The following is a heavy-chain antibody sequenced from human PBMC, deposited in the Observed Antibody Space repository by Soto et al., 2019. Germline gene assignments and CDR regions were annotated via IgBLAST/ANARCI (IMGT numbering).Heavy chain of an antibody. CDR3: ARVWFGELYVLDY. V-gene: IGHV4-30-4*01. Sequence: PSETLSLTCTVSGGSISSGDYYWSWIRQPPGKGLEWIGYIYYSGSTYYNPSLKSRVTISVDTSKNQFSLRLSSVTAADTAVYYCARVWFGELYVLDYWGQGTLVTVSS. CDR2: IYYSGST. CDR1: GGSISSGDYY. J-gene: IGHJ4*02. D-gene: IGHD3-10*01.